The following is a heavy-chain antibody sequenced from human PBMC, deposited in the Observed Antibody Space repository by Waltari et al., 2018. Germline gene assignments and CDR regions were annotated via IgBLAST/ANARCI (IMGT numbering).Heavy chain of an antibody. D-gene: IGHD6-13*01. V-gene: IGHV1-18*01. CDR3: ARGWGAAAGPFDF. Sequence: QIQLVQSGGEVKKPGASVRVSCKTSGYTFTSFGLGWVRQAPGQGLHCVGWVSAYNGGTNYSQNCQDRVILTTDTSTGTAYMELRNLRSDDTAVYYCARGWGAAAGPFDFWGQGTLVTVSS. CDR2: VSAYNGGT. CDR1: GYTFTSFG. J-gene: IGHJ4*02.